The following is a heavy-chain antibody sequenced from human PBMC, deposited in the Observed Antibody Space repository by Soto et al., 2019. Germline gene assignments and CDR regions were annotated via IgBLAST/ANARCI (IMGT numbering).Heavy chain of an antibody. V-gene: IGHV1-69*13. CDR1: GGTFSSYA. CDR3: ANLYCSGGSCQFGNWFDP. J-gene: IGHJ5*02. CDR2: IIPIFGTA. Sequence: SVKVSCKASGGTFSSYAISWVRQAPGQGLEWMGGIIPIFGTANYAQKFQGRVTITADESTSTAYMELSSLRSEDTAVYYCANLYCSGGSCQFGNWFDPWGQGTLVTVSS. D-gene: IGHD2-15*01.